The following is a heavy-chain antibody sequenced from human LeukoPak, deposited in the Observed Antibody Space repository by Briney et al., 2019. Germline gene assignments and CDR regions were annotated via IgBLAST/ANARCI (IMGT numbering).Heavy chain of an antibody. J-gene: IGHJ3*02. CDR3: ARQDNDAVDI. CDR2: IYPDDSDT. Sequence: GESLKISCKGSGYRFTSYWIGWVRQMPGKGLEWMGIIYPDDSDTRYRPSFQGQVTISADKSISTAFLQWSSLKASDTAMYYCARQDNDAVDIWGQGTMVTVSS. CDR1: GYRFTSYW. V-gene: IGHV5-51*01.